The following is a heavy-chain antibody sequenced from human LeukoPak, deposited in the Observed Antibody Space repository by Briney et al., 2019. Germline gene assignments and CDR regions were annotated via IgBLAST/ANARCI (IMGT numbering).Heavy chain of an antibody. CDR1: GYTFTNYD. J-gene: IGHJ4*02. CDR3: ARGNDYYDSSGDEYYFDS. D-gene: IGHD3-22*01. CDR2: MNPNSGNS. V-gene: IGHV1-8*01. Sequence: ASVKVSCKASGYTFTNYDINWVRQATGQGLEWMGWMNPNSGNSGYAQKVQGRVTMTRDTSISTAYMELSSLRSEDTALYYCARGNDYYDSSGDEYYFDSWGQGTLVTVSS.